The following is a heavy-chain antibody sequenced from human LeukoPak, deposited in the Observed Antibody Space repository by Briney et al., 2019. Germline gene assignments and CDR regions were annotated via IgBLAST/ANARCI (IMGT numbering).Heavy chain of an antibody. CDR3: VSFYETY. V-gene: IGHV3-7*01. CDR1: GFPFSSYW. J-gene: IGHJ4*02. D-gene: IGHD2/OR15-2a*01. Sequence: GGSLRLSCVASGFPFSSYWMTWVRQAPGKGLEWVANIKQDGSKKSYVDSVKGRFTISRDNAKNTVYLQMNSLRAEDTAVYYCVSFYETYWGRRTLVTVSS. CDR2: IKQDGSKK.